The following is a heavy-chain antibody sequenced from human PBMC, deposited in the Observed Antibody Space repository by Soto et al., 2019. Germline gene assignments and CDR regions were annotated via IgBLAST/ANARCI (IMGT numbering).Heavy chain of an antibody. CDR2: IFSYDAK. CDR1: GFSLSNARMS. V-gene: IGHV2-26*01. J-gene: IGHJ4*02. D-gene: IGHD3-10*01. CDR3: ARIRGWGWLGPNDY. Sequence: QVTLKESGPVLVKPTETLTLTCTVSGFSLSNARMSLIWIRQTPGKALEWLAHIFSYDAKSYSASLKSRLTISKDTSKSQVVLTMTNMDPVDTATYYCARIRGWGWLGPNDYWGQGTLVTVSS.